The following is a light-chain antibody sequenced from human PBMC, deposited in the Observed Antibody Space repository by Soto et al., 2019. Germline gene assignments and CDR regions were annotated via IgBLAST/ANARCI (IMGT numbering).Light chain of an antibody. CDR3: LQHKSYPRT. J-gene: IGKJ1*01. CDR1: QDISNF. V-gene: IGKV1-17*03. Sequence: DIQMTQSPSDMSASVGDRVTITCRASQDISNFLVWFQQRPGKVPKRLMYSANRLESGVPSRFSGSGSVTEFTLTISSLQPEDFATYDCLQHKSYPRTLGQGTKVESK. CDR2: SAN.